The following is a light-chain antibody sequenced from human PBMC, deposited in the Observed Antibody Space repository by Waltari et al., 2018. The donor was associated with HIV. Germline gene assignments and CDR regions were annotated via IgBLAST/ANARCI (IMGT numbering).Light chain of an antibody. CDR3: TTWGGSLSGPV. CDR1: RSNIGSNY. V-gene: IGLV1-47*01. Sequence: QSVLTQPPSVSGTPGQRVTISCSGSRSNIGSNYVYWYQQLPGTAPKLLIYRNHQLPSGVPDLFSGSKSGTSASLAISGLRSEDEGDYHCTTWGGSLSGPVFGGGTKVTVL. CDR2: RNH. J-gene: IGLJ3*02.